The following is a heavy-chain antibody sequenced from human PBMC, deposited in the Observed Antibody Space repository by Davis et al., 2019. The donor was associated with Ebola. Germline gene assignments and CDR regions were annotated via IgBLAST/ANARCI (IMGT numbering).Heavy chain of an antibody. J-gene: IGHJ4*02. CDR3: ARDLGSSWYAY. Sequence: ASVKVSCKASGFILTNYAIHWVRQAPGQRLEWMGWVHGGNGNTKYSQKLQGRVTMTTDTSTSTAYMELRSLRSDDTAVYYCARDLGSSWYAYWGQGTLVTVSS. V-gene: IGHV1-3*01. CDR1: GFILTNYA. CDR2: VHGGNGNT. D-gene: IGHD6-13*01.